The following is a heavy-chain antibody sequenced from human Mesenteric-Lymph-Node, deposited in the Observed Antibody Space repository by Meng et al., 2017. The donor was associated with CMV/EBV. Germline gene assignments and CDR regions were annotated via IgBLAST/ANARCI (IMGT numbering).Heavy chain of an antibody. CDR1: GFTFNIYW. D-gene: IGHD1-26*01. V-gene: IGHV3-74*01. CDR3: AKGGGYSDFDY. Sequence: GGSLRLSCAASGFTFNIYWMHWVRQAPGKGLVWVSRINSDGSRTNYADSVKGRVTISRDNAKNTVYLQMSSLRAEDTALYYCAKGGGYSDFDYWGQGTLVTVSS. J-gene: IGHJ4*02. CDR2: INSDGSRT.